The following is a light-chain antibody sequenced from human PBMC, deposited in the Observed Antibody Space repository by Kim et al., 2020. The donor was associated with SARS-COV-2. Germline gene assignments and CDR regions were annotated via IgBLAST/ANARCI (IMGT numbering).Light chain of an antibody. CDR1: NIGSKS. V-gene: IGLV3-21*04. Sequence: APGKTDGITCGGNNIGSKSVHWYQQKPGQATVLVIYYDSDRPSGIPERFSGSNSGNTATLTISRVEAGDEADYYCQVWDSSSDHPVFGGGTQLTVL. CDR2: YDS. CDR3: QVWDSSSDHPV. J-gene: IGLJ3*02.